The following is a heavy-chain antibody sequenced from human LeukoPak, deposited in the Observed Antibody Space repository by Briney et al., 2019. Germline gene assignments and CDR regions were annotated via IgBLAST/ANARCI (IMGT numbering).Heavy chain of an antibody. CDR2: ISSSSSYI. CDR1: GFTFSSYS. Sequence: GGSLRLSCAASGFTFSSYSMNWVRQAPGKGLEWVSSISSSSSYIYYADSVKGRFTISRDNAKNSLYLQMNSLRAEDTAVYYCARVAGGYCSSTSCYTDFYYYYYMDVWGKGTTVTVSS. J-gene: IGHJ6*03. D-gene: IGHD2-2*02. CDR3: ARVAGGYCSSTSCYTDFYYYYYMDV. V-gene: IGHV3-21*01.